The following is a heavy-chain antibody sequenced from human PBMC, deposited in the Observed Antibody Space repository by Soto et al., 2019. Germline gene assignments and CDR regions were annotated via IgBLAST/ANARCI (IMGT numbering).Heavy chain of an antibody. CDR3: AKAQVGVTDY. CDR2: ISGSGGST. CDR1: GFTFSSYP. Sequence: ASVRLSCAASGFTFSSYPMSWVRQAPGKGLEWVSAISGSGGSTYYADSVKGRFTISRDNSKNTLYLQMNSLRAEDTAVYYCAKAQVGVTDYWGQGTLVTVSS. V-gene: IGHV3-23*01. J-gene: IGHJ4*02. D-gene: IGHD1-26*01.